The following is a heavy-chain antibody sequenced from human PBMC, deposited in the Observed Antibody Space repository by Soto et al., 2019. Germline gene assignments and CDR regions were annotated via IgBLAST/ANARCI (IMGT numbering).Heavy chain of an antibody. Sequence: SVKVSCKASGFTFTSSAVQWVRQARGQRLEWIGWIGVGSGNTNYAQKFQERVTITRDMSTSTAYMELSSLRSEDTAVYYCAADPREDLMLWFPKYYYYGMDVWGQGTTVTVSS. CDR1: GFTFTSSA. CDR2: IGVGSGNT. J-gene: IGHJ6*02. V-gene: IGHV1-58*01. CDR3: AADPREDLMLWFPKYYYYGMDV. D-gene: IGHD5-18*01.